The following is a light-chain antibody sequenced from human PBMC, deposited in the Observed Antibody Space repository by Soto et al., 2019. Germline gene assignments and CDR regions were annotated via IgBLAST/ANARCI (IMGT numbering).Light chain of an antibody. CDR1: QSVGRRY. J-gene: IGKJ4*01. V-gene: IGKV3-20*01. CDR3: QYQGT. CDR2: DTS. Sequence: IVLTQSPGILSLSPGERATLSCRASQSVGRRYLAWYQQKPGQAPMLLIYDTSERASDIPDRFSGSGSGTDFTITISRLVPEDFAVYYCQYQGTFGGGTKVEIK.